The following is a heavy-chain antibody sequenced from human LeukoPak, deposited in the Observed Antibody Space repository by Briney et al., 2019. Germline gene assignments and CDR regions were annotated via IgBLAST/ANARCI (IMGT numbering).Heavy chain of an antibody. V-gene: IGHV3-9*01. Sequence: GGSLRLSCAASGFTFSSYAMSWVRQAPGKGLEWVSGISWNSGSIGYADSVKGRFTISRDNAKNSLYLQMNSLRAEDTALYYCAKDIENAVALDYWGQGTLVTVSS. CDR1: GFTFSSYA. CDR3: AKDIENAVALDY. D-gene: IGHD6-19*01. CDR2: ISWNSGSI. J-gene: IGHJ4*02.